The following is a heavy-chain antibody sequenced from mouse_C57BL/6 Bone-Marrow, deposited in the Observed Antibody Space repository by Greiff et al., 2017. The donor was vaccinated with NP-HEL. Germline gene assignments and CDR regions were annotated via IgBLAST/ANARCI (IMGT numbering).Heavy chain of an antibody. J-gene: IGHJ2*01. Sequence: QVQLQQPGAELVKPGASVKLSCKASGYTFTSYWMQWVKQRPGQGLEWIGEIDPSDSYTYYNQKFKGKATLTVDTSSSSAYMQLSSLTSEDSAVYYCARANWYYFDYWGQGTTLTVSS. CDR3: ARANWYYFDY. V-gene: IGHV1-50*01. D-gene: IGHD4-1*01. CDR2: IDPSDSYT. CDR1: GYTFTSYW.